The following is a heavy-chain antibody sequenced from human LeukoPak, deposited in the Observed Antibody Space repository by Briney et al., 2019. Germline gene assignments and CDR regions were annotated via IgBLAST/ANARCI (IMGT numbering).Heavy chain of an antibody. CDR3: ATGGRLLHHDY. CDR1: GYNFITYA. D-gene: IGHD2-15*01. CDR2: INAGNGNT. V-gene: IGHV1-3*01. J-gene: IGHJ4*02. Sequence: ASVKVSCKASGYNFITYAMHWVRQAPGQSLEWMGWINAGNGNTKYSQKFQDRVTISTDTSASTAYMELSSLRSEDTAVYYCATGGRLLHHDYWGQGALVTVSS.